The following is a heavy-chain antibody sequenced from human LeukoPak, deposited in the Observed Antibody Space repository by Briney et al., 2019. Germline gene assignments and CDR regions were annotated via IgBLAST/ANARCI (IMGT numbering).Heavy chain of an antibody. CDR3: ARDFGYGDVSFDI. Sequence: PSETLSLTRTVSGGSISSGNYYWSWIRQPPGKGLEWIGYIYYSGSTYYNPSLKSRVTVSVDTSKNQFSLKLNSVTAADTAVYYCARDFGYGDVSFDIWGQGTMVTVSS. CDR2: IYYSGST. J-gene: IGHJ3*02. CDR1: GGSISSGNYY. D-gene: IGHD4-17*01. V-gene: IGHV4-30-4*01.